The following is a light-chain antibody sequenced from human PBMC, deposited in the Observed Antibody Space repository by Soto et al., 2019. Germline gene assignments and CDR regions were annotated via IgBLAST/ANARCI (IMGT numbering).Light chain of an antibody. V-gene: IGLV2-8*01. CDR1: SSDVGGYNS. Sequence: QSALTQPPSASGSPGQSVTISCTGTSSDVGGYNSVSWYQQHPGKAPKLMIYEVDKRPSGVPNRFSGSKSGNTASLTVSGLQPEDEADYFCSSYAGTNNFVVFGGGTKLTVL. CDR3: SSYAGTNNFVV. J-gene: IGLJ2*01. CDR2: EVD.